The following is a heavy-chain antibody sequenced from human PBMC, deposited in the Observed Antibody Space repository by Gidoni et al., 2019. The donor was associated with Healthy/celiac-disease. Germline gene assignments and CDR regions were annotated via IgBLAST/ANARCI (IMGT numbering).Heavy chain of an antibody. D-gene: IGHD1-1*01. CDR2: IRSKANSYAT. J-gene: IGHJ3*02. V-gene: IGHV3-73*01. CDR1: SGSA. CDR3: TQHDDRRSRDFDI. Sequence: SGSAMHWVRQASGKGLEWVGRIRSKANSYATAYAASVKGRFTISRDDSKNTAYLQMNSLKTEDTAVYYCTQHDDRRSRDFDIWGQGTMVTVSS.